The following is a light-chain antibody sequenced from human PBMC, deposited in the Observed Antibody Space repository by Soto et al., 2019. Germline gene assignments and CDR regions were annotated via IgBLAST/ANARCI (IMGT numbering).Light chain of an antibody. Sequence: EIVLTQSPGTLSLSPGERATLSCRASQSVGSTHLAWYQQKAGQPPRLLIYSASSRATGIPDRFSGSGSGTDFTLSISRLEPEDSAVYYCQQYENSPRTFGQGTKVDIK. CDR3: QQYENSPRT. J-gene: IGKJ1*01. CDR2: SAS. V-gene: IGKV3-20*01. CDR1: QSVGSTH.